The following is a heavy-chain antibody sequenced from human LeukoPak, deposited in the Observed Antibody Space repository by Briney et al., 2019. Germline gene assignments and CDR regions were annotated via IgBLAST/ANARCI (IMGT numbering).Heavy chain of an antibody. Sequence: ASVKVSCKASGYTFTSYDINCVRQATGQGLEWMGWMNPNSGNTGYAQKFQGRVTMTRNTSISTAYMELSSLRSEDTAVYYCARESILTGYYHFDYWGQGTLVTVSS. J-gene: IGHJ4*02. CDR2: MNPNSGNT. CDR3: ARESILTGYYHFDY. CDR1: GYTFTSYD. D-gene: IGHD3-9*01. V-gene: IGHV1-8*01.